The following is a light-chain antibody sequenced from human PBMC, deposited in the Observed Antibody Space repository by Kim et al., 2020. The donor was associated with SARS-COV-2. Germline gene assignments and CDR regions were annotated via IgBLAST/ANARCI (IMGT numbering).Light chain of an antibody. J-gene: IGKJ2*01. CDR3: QQYDNLPT. CDR1: QDIKNF. CDR2: DAS. V-gene: IGKV1-33*01. Sequence: DIQMTQSPSSLSASVGDRVTITCQASQDIKNFLNWYQQKPGKAPKILIYDASNLKTGVPSRFSGSGSGTDFTFTISSLQPEDIATYYCQQYDNLPTFGQGTKLEI.